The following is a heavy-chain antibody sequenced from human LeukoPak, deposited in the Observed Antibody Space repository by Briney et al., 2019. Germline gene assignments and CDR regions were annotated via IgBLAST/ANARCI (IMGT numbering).Heavy chain of an antibody. J-gene: IGHJ4*02. Sequence: GGSLRLSCAASGFTFSSYNMNWVRQAPGKGLEWVSYISSSGSTIYYADSVKGRFTISRDNAKNTLYLQMNSLRAEDTAVYYCAKAPGGIVGYWGQGTLVTVSS. CDR2: ISSSGSTI. V-gene: IGHV3-48*04. CDR1: GFTFSSYN. CDR3: AKAPGGIVGY. D-gene: IGHD3-16*01.